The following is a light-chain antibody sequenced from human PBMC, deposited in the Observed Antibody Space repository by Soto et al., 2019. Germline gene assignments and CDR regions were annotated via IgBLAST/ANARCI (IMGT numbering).Light chain of an antibody. V-gene: IGKV3-15*01. Sequence: IVLTQSPATLSVSPGERATLSCRASQSVRGNLAWYQQKPGQSPRLLLYGASSSATGIPARFSGSGSGTELTLTISSLQSEDFAVYYCQQYNNWPFITFGQGTRLEI. CDR3: QQYNNWPFIT. CDR1: QSVRGN. J-gene: IGKJ5*01. CDR2: GAS.